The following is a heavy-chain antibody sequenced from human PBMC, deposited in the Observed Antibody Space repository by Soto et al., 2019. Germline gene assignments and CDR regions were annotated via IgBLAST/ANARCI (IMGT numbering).Heavy chain of an antibody. V-gene: IGHV1-69*13. Sequence: ASVKVSCKASGGTFSSYAISWVRRAPGQGLEWMGGIIPILGTANYAQKFQGRVTITADESTSTAYMELSSLRSEDTAVYYCARERGSSLAYCGGDCAGNWFDPWGQGTLVTVSS. J-gene: IGHJ5*02. D-gene: IGHD2-21*02. CDR3: ARERGSSLAYCGGDCAGNWFDP. CDR1: GGTFSSYA. CDR2: IIPILGTA.